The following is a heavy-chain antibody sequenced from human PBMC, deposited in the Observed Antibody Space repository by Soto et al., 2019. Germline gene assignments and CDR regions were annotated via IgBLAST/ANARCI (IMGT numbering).Heavy chain of an antibody. CDR1: GGSISSGGYY. Sequence: SETLSLTCTVSGGSISSGGYYWSWIRQHPGKGLEWIGYIYYSGSTYYNPSLKSRVTISVDTSKNQFSLKLSSVTAADTAVYYCARGEYPDLYFDDWGQGTLVTVSS. CDR2: IYYSGST. V-gene: IGHV4-31*03. J-gene: IGHJ4*02. CDR3: ARGEYPDLYFDD.